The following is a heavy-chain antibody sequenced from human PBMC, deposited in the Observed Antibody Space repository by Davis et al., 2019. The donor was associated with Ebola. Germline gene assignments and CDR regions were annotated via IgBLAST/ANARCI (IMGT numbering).Heavy chain of an antibody. V-gene: IGHV3-7*03. CDR1: GFTFSSYW. CDR2: IKQDGSEK. J-gene: IGHJ6*02. D-gene: IGHD3-3*01. Sequence: GGSLRLSCAASGFTFSSYWMSWVRQAPGKGLEWVANIKQDGSEKYYVDSVKGRFTTSRDNAKNSLYLQMNSLRAEDTAVYYCARDQTYYDFWSGYYTGYYGMDVWGQGTTVTVSS. CDR3: ARDQTYYDFWSGYYTGYYGMDV.